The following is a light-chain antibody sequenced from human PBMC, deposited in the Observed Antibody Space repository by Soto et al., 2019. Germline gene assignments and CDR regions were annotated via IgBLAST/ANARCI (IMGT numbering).Light chain of an antibody. CDR2: AAS. Sequence: IQMTQSPSSLSASVGDRVTITCRASQSISSYLNWYQQKPGKAPKLLIYAASSLQSGVPSRISGSGSGTEFTLTISSLQPDDFATYYCQQYTSYPWTFGQGTKVDIK. J-gene: IGKJ1*01. CDR1: QSISSY. V-gene: IGKV1-39*01. CDR3: QQYTSYPWT.